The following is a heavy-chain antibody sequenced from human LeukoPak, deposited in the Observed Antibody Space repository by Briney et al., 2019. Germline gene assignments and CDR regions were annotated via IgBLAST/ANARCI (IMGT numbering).Heavy chain of an antibody. J-gene: IGHJ4*02. D-gene: IGHD1-26*01. V-gene: IGHV3-23*01. Sequence: GGSLRLSWLTSGFTFSTNAMSWVRQAPGKGLEWISGISGSGASTYYADSVTGRFTISRDNSRNTLYLQMNSLRGDDTAVYYCAKDVGKWESLHFFDYWGQGTLVTVSS. CDR2: ISGSGAST. CDR1: GFTFSTNA. CDR3: AKDVGKWESLHFFDY.